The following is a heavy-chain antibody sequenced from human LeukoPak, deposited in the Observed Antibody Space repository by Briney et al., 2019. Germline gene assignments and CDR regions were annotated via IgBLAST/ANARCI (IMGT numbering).Heavy chain of an antibody. J-gene: IGHJ4*02. Sequence: GRSLRLSCAASGFTFSSYWMTWVRQAPGKGLEWVANIKQDGSKKSYVDSVKGRFTISRDNAKNSLYLQMNSLRAEDTAIYYCTRVGYIDEGIDYWGQGTLVTVSS. CDR2: IKQDGSKK. V-gene: IGHV3-7*04. CDR3: TRVGYIDEGIDY. CDR1: GFTFSSYW. D-gene: IGHD5-24*01.